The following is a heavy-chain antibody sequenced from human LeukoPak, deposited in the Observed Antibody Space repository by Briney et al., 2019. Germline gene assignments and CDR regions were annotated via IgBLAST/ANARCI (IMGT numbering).Heavy chain of an antibody. J-gene: IGHJ4*02. CDR3: AKGVHLRDGYDEFDY. D-gene: IGHD5-24*01. Sequence: GGSLRLSCAASGFTFDDYGMSWVRQAPGKGLEWVSAISGSGGSTYYADSVKGRFTISRDNSKNTLYLQMNSLRAEDTAVYYCAKGVHLRDGYDEFDYWGQGTLVTVSS. V-gene: IGHV3-23*01. CDR1: GFTFDDYG. CDR2: ISGSGGST.